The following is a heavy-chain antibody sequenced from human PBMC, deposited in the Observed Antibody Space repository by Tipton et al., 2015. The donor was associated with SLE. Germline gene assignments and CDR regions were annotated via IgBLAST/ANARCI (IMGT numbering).Heavy chain of an antibody. CDR2: VYDSGTT. Sequence: TLSLTCFVSGDSITSDIYYWGWIRQPPGKGLEWIGSVYDSGTTHYNPSLKSRPTISADTSKNQFSLKLSSVTVADTAVYYCTRGGRGDGANPFDPWGQGTLVTVSS. J-gene: IGHJ5*02. D-gene: IGHD4/OR15-4a*01. V-gene: IGHV4-39*07. CDR3: TRGGRGDGANPFDP. CDR1: GDSITSDIYY.